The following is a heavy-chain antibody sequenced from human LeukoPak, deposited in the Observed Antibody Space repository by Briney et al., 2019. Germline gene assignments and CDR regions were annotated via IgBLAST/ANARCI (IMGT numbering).Heavy chain of an antibody. CDR1: GGSISSSSYY. V-gene: IGHV4-39*07. J-gene: IGHJ4*02. CDR2: IYYSGST. Sequence: SETLSLTCTVSGGSISSSSYYWGWIRQPPGKGLEWIGSIYYSGSTYCNPSLKSRVTISVDTSKNQFSLKLSSVTAADTAVYYCARVIFRRAPADYWGQGTLVTVSS. D-gene: IGHD1-14*01. CDR3: ARVIFRRAPADY.